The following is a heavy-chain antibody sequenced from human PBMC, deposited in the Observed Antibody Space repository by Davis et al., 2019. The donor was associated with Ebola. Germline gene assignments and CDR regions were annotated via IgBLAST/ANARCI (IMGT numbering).Heavy chain of an antibody. CDR1: GGSISSSNW. D-gene: IGHD3-3*01. CDR2: IYHSGRT. V-gene: IGHV4-4*02. Sequence: SETLSLTCAVSGGSISSSNWWSWVRQPPGKGLEWIGEIYHSGRTNYNPSLKSRITISVNKSKNQFSLKLSSVTAADTAVYYCARDGDTIFGVARRYGMDVWGKGTTVTVSS. J-gene: IGHJ6*04. CDR3: ARDGDTIFGVARRYGMDV.